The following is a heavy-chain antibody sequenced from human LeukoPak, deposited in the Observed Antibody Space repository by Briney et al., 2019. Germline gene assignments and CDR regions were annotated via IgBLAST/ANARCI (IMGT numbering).Heavy chain of an antibody. D-gene: IGHD6-6*01. CDR3: ARRHASWSSDY. CDR2: IYPGDSDT. Sequence: KHGESLKISSQGSGYIRAYYWICWGRQMPGKGLEWMGIIYPGDSDTRYSPSFQGQVTISADKSISTAYLQWSSLKASDTAMYDVARRHASWSSDYWGQGTLVTVSS. J-gene: IGHJ4*02. CDR1: GYIRAYYW. V-gene: IGHV5-51*01.